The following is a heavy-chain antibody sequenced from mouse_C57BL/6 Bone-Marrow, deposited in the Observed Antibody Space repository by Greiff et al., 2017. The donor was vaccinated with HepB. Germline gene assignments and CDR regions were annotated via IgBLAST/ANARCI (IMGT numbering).Heavy chain of an antibody. D-gene: IGHD4-1*01. CDR2: IDPSDSYT. Sequence: QVQLQQPGAELVKPGASVKLSCKASGYTFTSYWMQWVKQRPGQGLEWIGEIDPSDSYTNYNQKFKGKATLTVDTSSSTAYMQLSSLTSEDSAVYYCARTGTVYYWGQGTTLTVSS. CDR3: ARTGTVYY. J-gene: IGHJ2*01. CDR1: GYTFTSYW. V-gene: IGHV1-50*01.